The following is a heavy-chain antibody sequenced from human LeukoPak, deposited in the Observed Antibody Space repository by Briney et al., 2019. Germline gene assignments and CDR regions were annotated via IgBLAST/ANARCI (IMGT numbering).Heavy chain of an antibody. CDR2: ISGSGGST. D-gene: IGHD6-13*01. V-gene: IGHV3-23*01. J-gene: IGHJ4*02. CDR3: AKDHKARGAAGTCFEF. CDR1: GFTFSSYA. Sequence: GGSLTLLCAASGFTFSSYAMSWVRQAPGKGLEWVSAISGSGGSTYYADSVKGRFTISRDNSKNTLYLQMNSLRAEDTAVYYCAKDHKARGAAGTCFEFWAQGPLVTVSS.